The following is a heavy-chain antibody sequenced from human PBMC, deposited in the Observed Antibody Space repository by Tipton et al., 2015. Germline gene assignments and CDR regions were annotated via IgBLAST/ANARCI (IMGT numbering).Heavy chain of an antibody. CDR3: ARDWEVGVPGY. CDR2: ISSSGSSI. CDR1: GFSLTDYY. Sequence: GSLRLSCAASGFSLTDYYMSWIRQAPGKGLEWLACISSSGSSIFYADSVKGRITISRDTAQNSLYLQMDSLTAEDTAVYYCARDWEVGVPGYWGQGTLVTVSS. D-gene: IGHD1-26*01. V-gene: IGHV3-11*04. J-gene: IGHJ4*02.